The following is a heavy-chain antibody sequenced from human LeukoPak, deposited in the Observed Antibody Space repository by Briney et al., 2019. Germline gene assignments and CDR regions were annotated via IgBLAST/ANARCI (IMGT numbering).Heavy chain of an antibody. CDR2: IWYDGSNE. CDR3: ARVWELSFDY. J-gene: IGHJ4*02. V-gene: IGHV3-33*01. Sequence: PGGSLRLSCAASGFTFTTYGMHWVRQAPGKGLEWVAVIWYDGSNEYYADSVKGRFTISRDNSKNTLYLQMNSLRVEDTALYYCARVWELSFDYWGQGTLVTVSS. D-gene: IGHD1-26*01. CDR1: GFTFTTYG.